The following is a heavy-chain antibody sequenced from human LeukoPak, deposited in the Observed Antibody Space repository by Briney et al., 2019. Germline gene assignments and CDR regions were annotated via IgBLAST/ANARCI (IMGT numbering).Heavy chain of an antibody. J-gene: IGHJ3*02. V-gene: IGHV3-23*01. CDR2: ISGSGGST. CDR1: GFTFSSYA. Sequence: PGGSLRLSCAASGFTFSSYAMSWVRQAPGKGLEWVSAISGSGGSTYYADSVKGRFTISRDNSKNTLYLQMNSLRAEDTAVYYCVKDIRLGELSLYPGDAFDIWGQGTMVTVSS. D-gene: IGHD3-16*02. CDR3: VKDIRLGELSLYPGDAFDI.